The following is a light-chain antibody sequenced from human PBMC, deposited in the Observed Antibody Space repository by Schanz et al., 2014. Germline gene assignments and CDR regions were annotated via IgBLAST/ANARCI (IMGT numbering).Light chain of an antibody. Sequence: EIVLTQSPGTLSLSPGERATLSCRASQSVHINYLAWHQQKPGQAPRLLIYGTSIRATGIPDRFSGSGSGTDFTLTISRLEPEDLAVYYCHQYGSSPYTFGQGTKLEIK. CDR1: QSVHINY. CDR3: HQYGSSPYT. V-gene: IGKV3-20*01. J-gene: IGKJ2*01. CDR2: GTS.